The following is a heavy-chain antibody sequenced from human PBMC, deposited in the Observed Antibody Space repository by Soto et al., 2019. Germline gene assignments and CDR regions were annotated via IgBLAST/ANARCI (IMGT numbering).Heavy chain of an antibody. Sequence: PSETLSLTCAVYGGSFSGYYWSWIRQPPGKGLEWIGEINHSGSTNYNPSLKSRVTISVDTSKNQFSLKLSSVTAADTAVYYCARCIRVLLWFGELLFDYWGQGTLVTVSS. CDR3: ARCIRVLLWFGELLFDY. D-gene: IGHD3-10*01. CDR1: GGSFSGYY. J-gene: IGHJ4*02. CDR2: INHSGST. V-gene: IGHV4-34*01.